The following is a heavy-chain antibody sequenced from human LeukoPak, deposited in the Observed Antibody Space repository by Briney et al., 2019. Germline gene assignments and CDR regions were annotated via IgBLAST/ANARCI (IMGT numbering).Heavy chain of an antibody. V-gene: IGHV3-30*04. J-gene: IGHJ4*02. CDR1: GFTFSSYA. Sequence: PGGSLRLSCAASGFTFSSYAMHWVRQAPGKGLEWVAVISYDGSNKYYADSVKGRFTISRDNSKNTLYLQMNSLRAEDTAVYYCAHTSVAVISQNYFDYWGQGTLVTVSS. CDR3: AHTSVAVISQNYFDY. D-gene: IGHD3-22*01. CDR2: ISYDGSNK.